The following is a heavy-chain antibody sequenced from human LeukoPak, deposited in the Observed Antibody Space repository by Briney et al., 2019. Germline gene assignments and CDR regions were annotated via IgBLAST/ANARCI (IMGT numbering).Heavy chain of an antibody. CDR3: ARDASNIYFVY. Sequence: SETLSLTCTVSGGSINQYYWRWFRQPPGKGLECIGYIYHSGLTNYTPSLESRVTISIDTSKNQFSLNVRSVTAADTAVYYCARDASNIYFVYWGQGTLVTVSS. CDR1: GGSINQYY. CDR2: IYHSGLT. V-gene: IGHV4-59*01. J-gene: IGHJ4*02. D-gene: IGHD2/OR15-2a*01.